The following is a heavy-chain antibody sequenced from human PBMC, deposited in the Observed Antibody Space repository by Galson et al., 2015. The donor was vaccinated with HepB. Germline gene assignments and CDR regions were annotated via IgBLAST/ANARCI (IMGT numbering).Heavy chain of an antibody. J-gene: IGHJ4*02. CDR2: IIPIFGTA. CDR1: GGTFSSYA. D-gene: IGHD6-13*01. V-gene: IGHV1-69*13. Sequence: SVKVSCKASGGTFSSYAISWVRQAPGQGLEWMGGIIPIFGTANYAQKFQGRVTITADESTSTAYMELSSLRSEDTAVYYCAGSPGIAAAGTDYGFDYWGQGTLVTVSS. CDR3: AGSPGIAAAGTDYGFDY.